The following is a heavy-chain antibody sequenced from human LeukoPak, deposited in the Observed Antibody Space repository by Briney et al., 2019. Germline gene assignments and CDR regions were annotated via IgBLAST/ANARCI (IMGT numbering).Heavy chain of an antibody. Sequence: ASVKVSCKASGYTFTSYDINWVRQATGQGLEWMGWMNPNSGNTGYAQKFQGRVTITRNTSISTAYMELSSLRSEDTAVYYCARGGEDLYYDFWSGYLFDYWGQGTLVTVSS. CDR2: MNPNSGNT. CDR1: GYTFTSYD. J-gene: IGHJ4*02. V-gene: IGHV1-8*03. D-gene: IGHD3-3*01. CDR3: ARGGEDLYYDFWSGYLFDY.